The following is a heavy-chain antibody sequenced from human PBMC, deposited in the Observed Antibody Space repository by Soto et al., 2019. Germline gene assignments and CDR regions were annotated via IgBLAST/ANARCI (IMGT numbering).Heavy chain of an antibody. J-gene: IGHJ6*02. CDR2: IHHSGTT. CDR1: GGSFSDYF. V-gene: IGHV4-34*02. Sequence: QVQLQQWGAGVLKPSETLSLACAVYGGSFSDYFWAWIRQPPGKGLQWIGEIHHSGTTHSNPSLKSRVSISVDTSKNQFSLRLSSVTAADTAVYYCARQPVSLNNKIFFYQYGLDVWGQGSTVTVSS. D-gene: IGHD6-6*01. CDR3: ARQPVSLNNKIFFYQYGLDV.